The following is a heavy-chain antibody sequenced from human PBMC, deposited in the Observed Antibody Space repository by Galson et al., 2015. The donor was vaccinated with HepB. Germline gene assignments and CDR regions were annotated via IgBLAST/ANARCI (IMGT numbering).Heavy chain of an antibody. Sequence: SVKVSCKASGCTFTSYGISWVRQAPGQGLEWMGWISAYNGNTNYAQKLQGRVTMTTDTSTSTAYMELRSLRSDDTAVYYCASLDYYDSSGATDYWGQGTLVTVSS. CDR2: ISAYNGNT. J-gene: IGHJ4*02. CDR3: ASLDYYDSSGATDY. D-gene: IGHD3-22*01. CDR1: GCTFTSYG. V-gene: IGHV1-18*04.